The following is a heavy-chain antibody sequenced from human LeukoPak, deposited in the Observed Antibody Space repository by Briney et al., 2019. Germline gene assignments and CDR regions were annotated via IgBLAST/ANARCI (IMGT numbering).Heavy chain of an antibody. Sequence: GGSLRLSCAASGFTFDDYAMHWVRQPPGKGLEWVSLIXRDGTSTYYAGSVKGRFTISRDNSKNSLYLQMNSLRTEDTAFYYCATNFGAYYYDTSGYYDFWGQGTLVTVSS. CDR1: GFTFDDYA. CDR2: IXRDGTST. D-gene: IGHD3-22*01. J-gene: IGHJ4*02. CDR3: ATNFGAYYYDTSGYYDF. V-gene: IGHV3-43*02.